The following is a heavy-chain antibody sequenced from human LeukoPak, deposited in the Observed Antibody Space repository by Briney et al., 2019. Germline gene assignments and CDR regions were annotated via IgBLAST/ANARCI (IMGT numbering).Heavy chain of an antibody. CDR2: IYSGGST. V-gene: IGHV3-53*01. CDR1: GFTVSSNF. J-gene: IGHJ6*02. Sequence: SGGSLRLSCAASGFTVSSNFMSWVRQAPGKGLEWVSFIYSGGSTYYADSVKGRFTISRDNSKNTLYLQMNSLRAEDTAVYYCARGGKSAFYYGKDVWGQGTTVTVSS. D-gene: IGHD5-12*01. CDR3: ARGGKSAFYYGKDV.